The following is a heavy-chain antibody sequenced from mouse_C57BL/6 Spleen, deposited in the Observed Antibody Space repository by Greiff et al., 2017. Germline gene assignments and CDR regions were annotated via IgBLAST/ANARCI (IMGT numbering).Heavy chain of an antibody. CDR3: ARVALWLRHAFDY. J-gene: IGHJ4*01. V-gene: IGHV1-26*01. CDR1: GYTFTDYY. Sequence: EVQLQQSGPELVKPGASVKISCKASGYTFTDYYMNWVKQSHGKSLEWIGDINPNNGGTSYNQKFKGKATLTVDKSSSTAYMVLRSLTSDDSAVYYCARVALWLRHAFDYWGQGTSVTVSS. CDR2: INPNNGGT. D-gene: IGHD2-2*01.